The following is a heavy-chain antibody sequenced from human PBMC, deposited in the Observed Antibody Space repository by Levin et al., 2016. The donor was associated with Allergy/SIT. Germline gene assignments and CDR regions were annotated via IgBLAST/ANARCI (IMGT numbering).Heavy chain of an antibody. Sequence: WIRQPPGKGLEWVSIIYSDGYTYYADFVKGRFTISRDISKNTLYLQMNSLRAEDTAVYYCAKDVIRGILQDWGQGTLVTVSS. D-gene: IGHD3-10*01. V-gene: IGHV3-66*01. CDR3: AKDVIRGILQD. J-gene: IGHJ4*02. CDR2: IYSDGYT.